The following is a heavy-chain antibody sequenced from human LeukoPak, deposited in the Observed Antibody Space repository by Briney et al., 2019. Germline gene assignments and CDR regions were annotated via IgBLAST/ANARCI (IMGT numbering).Heavy chain of an antibody. D-gene: IGHD5-18*01. CDR3: AKLYGYSYGYIDF. J-gene: IGHJ4*02. CDR1: GFTFDDFA. V-gene: IGHV3-9*01. CDR2: ISWNSGDI. Sequence: PGGSLRLSCAASGFTFDDFALHWVRQAPGKGLEWVSGISWNSGDIGYADSVKGRLTISRDNAKNSLYLQMNSLRAEDTALYYCAKLYGYSYGYIDFWGQGTLVTVSS.